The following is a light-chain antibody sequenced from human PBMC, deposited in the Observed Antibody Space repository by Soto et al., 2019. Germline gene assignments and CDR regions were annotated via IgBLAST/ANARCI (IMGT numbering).Light chain of an antibody. J-gene: IGKJ4*01. Sequence: DIQMTQSPSSLSASVGDRVTITCRASQNIRYDLGWYQQKVGEAPKRLIFGASSLQNGVPSRFRGSGSGTEFTLTISSLQPEDFATYYCLQLSSYPLTFGGGTKVEIK. CDR1: QNIRYD. V-gene: IGKV1-17*01. CDR3: LQLSSYPLT. CDR2: GAS.